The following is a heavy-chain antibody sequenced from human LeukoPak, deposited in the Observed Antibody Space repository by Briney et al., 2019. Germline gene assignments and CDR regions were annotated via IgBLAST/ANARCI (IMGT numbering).Heavy chain of an antibody. V-gene: IGHV3-15*01. CDR2: IKSKTDGGTT. CDR3: TTLWYYGSGKY. CDR1: GFTLSNAW. D-gene: IGHD3-10*01. Sequence: RPGGSLRLSCAASGFTLSNAWMSWVRQAPGKGLEWVGRIKSKTDGGTTDYAAPVKGRFTISRDDSKNTLYLQMNSLKTEDTAMYYCTTLWYYGSGKYWGQGTLVTVSS. J-gene: IGHJ4*02.